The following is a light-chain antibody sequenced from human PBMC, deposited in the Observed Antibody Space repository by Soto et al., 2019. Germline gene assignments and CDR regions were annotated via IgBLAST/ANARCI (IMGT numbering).Light chain of an antibody. CDR1: QSISSW. V-gene: IGKV1-5*01. CDR3: QQYNSYGT. J-gene: IGKJ1*01. Sequence: DIQMTQSPSTLSESVGDRVTNTCRASQSISSWLAWYQQKPGKAPKLLIYDASSLESGVPSRFSGSGSGTEFTLTISSLQPDDFATYYCQQYNSYGTFGQGTKVEIK. CDR2: DAS.